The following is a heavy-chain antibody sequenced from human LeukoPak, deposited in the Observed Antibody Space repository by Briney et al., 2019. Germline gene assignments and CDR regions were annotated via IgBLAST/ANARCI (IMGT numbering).Heavy chain of an antibody. CDR1: GYTFTNYG. D-gene: IGHD2-2*01. V-gene: IGHV1-18*01. CDR3: ARDPPHLCSSTSCFGDY. Sequence: ASVKVSCKSSGYTFTNYGISWVRQAPGQGLEWMGWISAYNGNTNYAQKIRGRVTMTTDTSTNTAYMELRSLRSDDTAVYYCARDPPHLCSSTSCFGDYWGQGTLVTVSS. CDR2: ISAYNGNT. J-gene: IGHJ4*02.